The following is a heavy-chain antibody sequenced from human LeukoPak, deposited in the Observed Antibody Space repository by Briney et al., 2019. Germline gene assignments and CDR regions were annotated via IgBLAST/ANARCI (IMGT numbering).Heavy chain of an antibody. CDR2: IWYDGSNK. V-gene: IGHV3-33*06. Sequence: GRSLRLSCAASGFTFSSYGMHWVRQAPGKGLEWVAVIWYDGSNKYYADSVKGRFTISRDNSKNTLYLQMNSLRAEDTAVYYCAKGRRELRTYFDYWGQGTLVTVSS. CDR3: AKGRRELRTYFDY. D-gene: IGHD1-26*01. CDR1: GFTFSSYG. J-gene: IGHJ4*02.